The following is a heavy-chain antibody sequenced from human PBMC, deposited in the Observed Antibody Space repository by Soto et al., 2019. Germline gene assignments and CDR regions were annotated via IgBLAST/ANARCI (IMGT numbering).Heavy chain of an antibody. CDR1: GYTFTSYG. V-gene: IGHV1-18*01. J-gene: IGHJ4*02. CDR3: ARDSSGDDSSGSFFDY. CDR2: ISAYNGNT. D-gene: IGHD3-22*01. Sequence: QVQLVQSGAEVKKPGASVKVSCKASGYTFTSYGISWVRQAPGQGLEWMGWISAYNGNTNYAQKLQGRVTMTTDTSTRTAYMELRSLRSDDTAVYYCARDSSGDDSSGSFFDYWGQGTLVTVSS.